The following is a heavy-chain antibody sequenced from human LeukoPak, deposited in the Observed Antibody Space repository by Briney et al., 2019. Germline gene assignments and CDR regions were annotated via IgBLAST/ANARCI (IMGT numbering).Heavy chain of an antibody. D-gene: IGHD6-13*01. V-gene: IGHV4-59*08. CDR1: GGSISSYY. Sequence: SETLSLTCTVSGGSISSYYWSWIRQPPGKGLEWIGYIYYSGSTNYNPSLKSRVTISVDTSKNQFSLKLSSVTAADTAVYYCARQYSVAAAVINWFDPWGQGTLVTVSS. CDR3: ARQYSVAAAVINWFDP. J-gene: IGHJ5*02. CDR2: IYYSGST.